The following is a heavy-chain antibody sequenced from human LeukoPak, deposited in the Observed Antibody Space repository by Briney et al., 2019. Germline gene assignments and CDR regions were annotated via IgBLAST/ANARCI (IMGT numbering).Heavy chain of an antibody. Sequence: SVKVSCKASGGTFSSYAISWVRQAPGQGLERMGGIIPIFGTANYAQKFQGRVTMTRNTSISTAYMELSSLRSEDTAVYYCARGFTGGILTGFFYYYYGMDVWGQGTTVTVSS. CDR3: ARGFTGGILTGFFYYYYGMDV. CDR1: GGTFSSYA. CDR2: IIPIFGTA. D-gene: IGHD3-9*01. V-gene: IGHV1-69*05. J-gene: IGHJ6*02.